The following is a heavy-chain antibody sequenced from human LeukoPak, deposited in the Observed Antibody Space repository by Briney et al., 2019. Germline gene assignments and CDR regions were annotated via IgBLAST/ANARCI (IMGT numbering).Heavy chain of an antibody. Sequence: GGSLRLSCAASGFTFSSYAMHWVRQAPGKGLEWVAVISHDGSNKYYADSVKGRFTISRDNSKNTLYLQMNSLRAEDTAVYYCARDPPTDSSGYYYRLPNWYFDLWGRGTLVTVSS. V-gene: IGHV3-30-3*01. CDR1: GFTFSSYA. CDR3: ARDPPTDSSGYYYRLPNWYFDL. J-gene: IGHJ2*01. CDR2: ISHDGSNK. D-gene: IGHD3-22*01.